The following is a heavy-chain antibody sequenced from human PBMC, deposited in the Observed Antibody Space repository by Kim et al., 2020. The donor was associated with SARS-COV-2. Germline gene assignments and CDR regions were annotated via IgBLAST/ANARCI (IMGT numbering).Heavy chain of an antibody. CDR1: GYSFTSYW. J-gene: IGHJ4*02. Sequence: GESLKISCKGSGYSFTSYWISWVRQMHGKGLEWMGRIDPSDSYTNYSPSFQGHVTISADKSISTAYLQWSSLKASDTAMYYCARADMVALLYYFDYWGQGSLFTVSS. CDR2: IDPSDSYT. CDR3: ARADMVALLYYFDY. D-gene: IGHD5-12*01. V-gene: IGHV5-10-1*01.